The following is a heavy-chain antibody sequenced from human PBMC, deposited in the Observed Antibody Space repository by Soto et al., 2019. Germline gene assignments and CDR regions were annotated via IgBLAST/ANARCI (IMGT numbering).Heavy chain of an antibody. Sequence: SETLSLTCTISGGPMNNYYCSWFRQPRGQGLEWIGYMGYNGFTRYNPSLRSRVAISLDTAKNQFSLNLSSVTAADTALYYCARQGFGELHGLVDVRGQGIPVTSP. CDR2: MGYNGFT. CDR3: ARQGFGELHGLVDV. J-gene: IGHJ6*02. D-gene: IGHD3-10*01. V-gene: IGHV4-59*08. CDR1: GGPMNNYY.